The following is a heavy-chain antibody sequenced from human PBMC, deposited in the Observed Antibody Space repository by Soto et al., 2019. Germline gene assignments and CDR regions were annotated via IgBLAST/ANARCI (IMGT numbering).Heavy chain of an antibody. V-gene: IGHV3-30-3*01. J-gene: IGHJ6*02. CDR1: EFTFSSYA. Sequence: ESGGRGVQPGRSLRLSCAASEFTFSSYAMHWVRQAPGRGLEWVALISFDGTNEYYADSVKGRFTISRDNSKNMLFLQMNSLRPDDSGIYYSARPIPRWSYHYGMDVWSQGTTVTVTS. CDR2: ISFDGTNE. CDR3: ARPIPRWSYHYGMDV. D-gene: IGHD3-3*01.